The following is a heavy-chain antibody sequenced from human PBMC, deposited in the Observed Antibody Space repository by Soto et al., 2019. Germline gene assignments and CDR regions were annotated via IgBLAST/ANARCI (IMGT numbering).Heavy chain of an antibody. CDR1: GGTFSSYA. CDR3: ARDLRYSSSWYFRPGKYYCGMDV. Sequence: QVQLVQSGAEVKKPGSSVKVSCKASGGTFSSYAISWVRQAPGQGLEWMGGIIPIFGTANYAQKFQGRVTITADESTGTGYMELSSLRSEDTGGYYCARDLRYSSSWYFRPGKYYCGMDVCGQGTTVTVSS. D-gene: IGHD6-13*01. V-gene: IGHV1-69*01. J-gene: IGHJ6*02. CDR2: IIPIFGTA.